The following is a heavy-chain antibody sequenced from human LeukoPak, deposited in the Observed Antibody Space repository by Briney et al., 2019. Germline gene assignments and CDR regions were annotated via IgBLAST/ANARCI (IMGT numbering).Heavy chain of an antibody. CDR2: IYTSGSN. Sequence: SETLSLTCTVSGGSISSGDYYWSWIRQPPGKGLEWIGRIYTSGSNNYNPSPKSRVTISLDTSKNQFSLKLSSVPAADTAVYYCASSELLWFGELWHWGQGTLVTVSS. D-gene: IGHD3-10*01. CDR3: ASSELLWFGELWH. CDR1: GGSISSGDYY. V-gene: IGHV4-61*02. J-gene: IGHJ4*02.